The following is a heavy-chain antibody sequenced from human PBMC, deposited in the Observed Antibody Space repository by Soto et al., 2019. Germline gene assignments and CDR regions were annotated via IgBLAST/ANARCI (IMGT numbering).Heavy chain of an antibody. V-gene: IGHV3-23*01. CDR1: GFIFSTHT. J-gene: IGHJ5*02. D-gene: IGHD3-10*01. CDR2: ITSDGGTT. Sequence: XSLRLSCAATGFIFSTHTMCWVPQAPGKGLEWVSGITSDGGTTYYADSVKGRFTISRDNSKNTVYLQMNHLRAEDTAVYYCARRGVQFWYDPWGQGTLVTVSS. CDR3: ARRGVQFWYDP.